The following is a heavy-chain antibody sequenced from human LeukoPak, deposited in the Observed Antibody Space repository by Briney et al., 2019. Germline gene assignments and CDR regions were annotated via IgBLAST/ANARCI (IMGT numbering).Heavy chain of an antibody. D-gene: IGHD6-19*01. V-gene: IGHV4-59*01. J-gene: IGHJ4*02. CDR1: GASISSYY. CDR3: ARWSLYSSGWYFDY. CDR2: IYYSGST. Sequence: PSETLSLTCTVSGASISSYYWSWLRQPPGKGLEWIGYIYYSGSTSYNPSLKSRVTISVDTSKNQFSLNLSSVTAADTAVYYCARWSLYSSGWYFDYWGEGILVTVSS.